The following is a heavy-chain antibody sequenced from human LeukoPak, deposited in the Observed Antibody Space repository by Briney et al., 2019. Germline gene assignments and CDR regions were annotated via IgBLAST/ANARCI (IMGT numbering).Heavy chain of an antibody. Sequence: SETLSLTCTVSGGSISSYYWSWIRQPAGKGLEWIGRIYTSGSTNYNPSLKSRVTMSVDTSKNQFSLKLSSVTAADTAVYYCARDRPYCSGGSCYFLPFDYWGQGTLVTVSS. J-gene: IGHJ4*02. V-gene: IGHV4-4*07. CDR3: ARDRPYCSGGSCYFLPFDY. D-gene: IGHD2-15*01. CDR1: GGSISSYY. CDR2: IYTSGST.